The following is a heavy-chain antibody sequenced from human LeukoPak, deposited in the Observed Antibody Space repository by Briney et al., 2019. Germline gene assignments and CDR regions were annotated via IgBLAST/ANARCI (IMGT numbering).Heavy chain of an antibody. Sequence: GASVKVSCKASGGTFSSYAISWVRQAPGQGLEWMGGIIPIFGTANYAQKFQGRVTITADESTSTAYMELSSLRSEDTAVYYCAREGGGIVATPYFDYWGQGTLVTVSS. J-gene: IGHJ4*02. CDR2: IIPIFGTA. D-gene: IGHD5-12*01. V-gene: IGHV1-69*13. CDR3: AREGGGIVATPYFDY. CDR1: GGTFSSYA.